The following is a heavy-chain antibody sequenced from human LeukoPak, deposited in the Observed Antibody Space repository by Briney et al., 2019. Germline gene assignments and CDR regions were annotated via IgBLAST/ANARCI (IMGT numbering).Heavy chain of an antibody. J-gene: IGHJ6*03. CDR2: INHSGST. Sequence: SETLSLTCAVYGGSFSGYYWSWIRQPPGKGLEWIGEINHSGSTNYNPSLKSRVIISVDTSKNQFSLKLSSVTAADTAVYYCARLPTYYYYMDVWGKGTTVTISS. CDR3: ARLPTYYYYMDV. V-gene: IGHV4-34*01. CDR1: GGSFSGYY.